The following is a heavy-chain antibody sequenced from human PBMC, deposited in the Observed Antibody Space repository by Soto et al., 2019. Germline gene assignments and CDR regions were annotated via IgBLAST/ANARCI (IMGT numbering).Heavy chain of an antibody. V-gene: IGHV3-23*01. Sequence: EVQLLESGGGLVQPGGSLRLSCAASGFTFSNYAINWVRLAPGKGLEWVSGISGGGGSTYYADSVKGRFTIFRDTSKNTVFLQMNSLRADDTAVYYCARDIDRYSYGLDYWGQGTLVTVSS. CDR3: ARDIDRYSYGLDY. D-gene: IGHD5-18*01. CDR2: ISGGGGST. CDR1: GFTFSNYA. J-gene: IGHJ4*02.